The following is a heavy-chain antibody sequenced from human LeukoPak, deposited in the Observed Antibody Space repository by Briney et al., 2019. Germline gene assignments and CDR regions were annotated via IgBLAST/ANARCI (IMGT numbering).Heavy chain of an antibody. V-gene: IGHV1-69*04. CDR1: GGTFSSYA. D-gene: IGHD7-27*01. CDR2: IIPILGIA. J-gene: IGHJ2*01. CDR3: ARAYRWGSRDWYFDL. Sequence: SVKVSCKASGGTFSSYAISWVRQAPGQGLEWMGRIIPILGIANYAQKFQGRVTITADKSTSTAYMELSSLRSEDTAVYYCARAYRWGSRDWYFDLWGRGTLVTVSS.